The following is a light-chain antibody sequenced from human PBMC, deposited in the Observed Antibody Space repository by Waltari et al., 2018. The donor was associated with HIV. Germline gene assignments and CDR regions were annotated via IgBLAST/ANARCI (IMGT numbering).Light chain of an antibody. CDR2: VNSDGSH. CDR3: LTWDTGIGV. CDR1: RGHSNYA. V-gene: IGLV4-69*01. Sequence: QVVLTQSPSASASLGASVKLTCTLSRGHSNYAIAWHQQQSEKGPRYLMTVNSDGSHNKGDGIPDRVSGSSSGAERYLTISSLQSEDEADYYCLTWDTGIGVFGGGTKLTVL. J-gene: IGLJ3*02.